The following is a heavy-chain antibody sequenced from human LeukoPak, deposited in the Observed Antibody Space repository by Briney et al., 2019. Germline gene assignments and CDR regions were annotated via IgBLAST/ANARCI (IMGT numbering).Heavy chain of an antibody. D-gene: IGHD2-15*01. CDR3: AKSKVVVAAYYYYFGMDV. J-gene: IGHJ6*02. V-gene: IGHV3-74*01. Sequence: PGGSLRLSCAASGFTFSTYWMHWVRQAPGKGLVWVSHINTDGSSATYADSVKGRFTITRDNSKNTLYLQMNSLRAEDTAVYYCAKSKVVVAAYYYYFGMDVWGQGTTVTVSS. CDR2: INTDGSSA. CDR1: GFTFSTYW.